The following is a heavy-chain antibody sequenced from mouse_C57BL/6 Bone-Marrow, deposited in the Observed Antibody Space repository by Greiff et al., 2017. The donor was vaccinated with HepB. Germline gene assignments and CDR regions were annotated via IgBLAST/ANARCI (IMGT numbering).Heavy chain of an antibody. CDR2: IYPGDGDT. CDR3: ARSIPIITTVVGYFDV. CDR1: GYAFSSSW. Sequence: VQLKQSGPELVKPGASVKISCKASGYAFSSSWMNWVKQRPGKGLEWIGRIYPGDGDTNYNGKFKGKATLTADKSSSTAYMQLSSLTSEDSAVYFCARSIPIITTVVGYFDVWGTGTTVTVSS. V-gene: IGHV1-82*01. D-gene: IGHD1-1*01. J-gene: IGHJ1*03.